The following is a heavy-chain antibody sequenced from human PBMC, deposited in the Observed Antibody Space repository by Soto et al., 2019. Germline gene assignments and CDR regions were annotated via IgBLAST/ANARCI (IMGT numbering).Heavy chain of an antibody. CDR1: GFTFSDSA. Sequence: EVQLVESGGGLVQPGGSLKLSCAASGFTFSDSAMHWVRQASGKGLEWVGRIRSKANTYATAYAASVKGRFTISRDDSKYTPHLHMNSLKTEDTAVYFCSIQADGEKSPVDYWGQGTLVTVSS. CDR3: SIQADGEKSPVDY. CDR2: IRSKANTYAT. V-gene: IGHV3-73*02. J-gene: IGHJ4*02.